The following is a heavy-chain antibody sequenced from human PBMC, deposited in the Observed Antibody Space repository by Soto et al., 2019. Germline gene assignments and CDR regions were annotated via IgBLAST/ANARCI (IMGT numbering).Heavy chain of an antibody. Sequence: ETLSLTCAVSGYSISSGYYWGWIRQPPGKGLEWIGSIYHSGSTYYNPSLKSRVTISVDTSKNQFSLKLSSVTAADTAVYYCARDQDTGWFDPWGQGTLVTVSS. D-gene: IGHD2-15*01. CDR2: IYHSGST. V-gene: IGHV4-38-2*02. J-gene: IGHJ5*02. CDR1: GYSISSGYY. CDR3: ARDQDTGWFDP.